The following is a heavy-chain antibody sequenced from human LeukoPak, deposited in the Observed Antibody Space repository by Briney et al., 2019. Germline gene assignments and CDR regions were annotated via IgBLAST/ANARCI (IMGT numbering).Heavy chain of an antibody. V-gene: IGHV3-66*01. Sequence: GGSLRLSCAASGFTVSSNYMSWVRQAPGKGLEWVSVIYSGGSTYYADSVKGGFTISRDNSKNTLYLQMNSLRAEDTAVYYCARALQYCSGGSCYLDAFDIWGQGTMVTVSS. D-gene: IGHD2-15*01. CDR1: GFTVSSNY. CDR3: ARALQYCSGGSCYLDAFDI. J-gene: IGHJ3*02. CDR2: IYSGGST.